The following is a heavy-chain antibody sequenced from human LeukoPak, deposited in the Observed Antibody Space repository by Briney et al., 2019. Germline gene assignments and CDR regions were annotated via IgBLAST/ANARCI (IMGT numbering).Heavy chain of an antibody. J-gene: IGHJ4*02. CDR1: GGSFSGYY. Sequence: SETLSLTCAVYGGSFSGYYWSWIRQPPGKGLEWIGEINHSGSTNYNPSLKSRVTISVDTSKNQFSLKLSSVTAADTAVYYCARGHRYDILTGYYSSHFDYWGQGTLVTVSS. V-gene: IGHV4-34*01. CDR3: ARGHRYDILTGYYSSHFDY. D-gene: IGHD3-9*01. CDR2: INHSGST.